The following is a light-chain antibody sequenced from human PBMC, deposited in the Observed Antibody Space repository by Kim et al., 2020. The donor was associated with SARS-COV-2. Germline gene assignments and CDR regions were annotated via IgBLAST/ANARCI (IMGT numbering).Light chain of an antibody. CDR1: QILVYSDGNIY. Sequence: PASSTCTSSQILVYSDGNIYLNWFQHRPGQSPRRLIYKVSNRDSGVPDRFSGSGSGTDFTLQISRVEAEDVRVYYCMQGTHWPFTFGPGNKVDIK. J-gene: IGKJ3*01. CDR2: KVS. V-gene: IGKV2-30*01. CDR3: MQGTHWPFT.